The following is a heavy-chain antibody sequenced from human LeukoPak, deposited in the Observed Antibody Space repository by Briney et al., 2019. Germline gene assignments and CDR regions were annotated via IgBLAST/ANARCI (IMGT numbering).Heavy chain of an antibody. V-gene: IGHV4-39*07. J-gene: IGHJ4*02. CDR1: GGSISSSSYY. D-gene: IGHD6-13*01. Sequence: SETLSLTCTVSGGSISSSSYYWGWIRQPPGKGLEWIGSIYYSGSTNYNPSLKSRVTISVDTSKNQFSLKLSSVTAADTAVYYCAREVVAAAGTVDYWGQGTLVIVSS. CDR3: AREVVAAAGTVDY. CDR2: IYYSGST.